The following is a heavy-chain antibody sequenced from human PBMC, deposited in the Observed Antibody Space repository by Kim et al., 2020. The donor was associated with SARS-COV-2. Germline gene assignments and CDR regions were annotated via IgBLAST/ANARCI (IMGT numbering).Heavy chain of an antibody. D-gene: IGHD1-20*01. J-gene: IGHJ5*02. V-gene: IGHV4-59*13. CDR1: GGSISSYY. CDR2: IYYSGST. CDR3: ARDLTSYNWFDP. Sequence: SETLSLTCTVSGGSISSYYWSWIRQPPGKGLEWIGYIYYSGSTNYNPSLKSRVTISVDTSKNQFSLKLSSVTAADTAVYYCARDLTSYNWFDPWGQGTLVTVSS.